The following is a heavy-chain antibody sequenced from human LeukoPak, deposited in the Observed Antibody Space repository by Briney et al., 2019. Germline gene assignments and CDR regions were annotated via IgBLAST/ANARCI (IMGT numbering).Heavy chain of an antibody. CDR3: ARVGYDSASDAFDI. Sequence: APVELCCSPAEHPFTAYYTPTGAQAPRLRRRGWGGINPNSGGTNYAQKFQGRVTMPRDTSISTAYMELSRLRSDDTAVYYCARVGYDSASDAFDIWGQGTMVSVSS. V-gene: IGHV1-2*02. CDR2: INPNSGGT. D-gene: IGHD5-12*01. CDR1: EHPFTAYY. J-gene: IGHJ3*02.